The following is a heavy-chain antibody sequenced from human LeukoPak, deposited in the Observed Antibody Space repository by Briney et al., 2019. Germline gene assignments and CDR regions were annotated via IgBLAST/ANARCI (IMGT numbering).Heavy chain of an antibody. CDR3: ARRQGIQLWIDAFDI. J-gene: IGHJ3*02. D-gene: IGHD5-18*01. CDR2: IYPGDSDT. V-gene: IGHV5-51*01. CDR1: GYSFTSYW. Sequence: KLGESLKISCKGSGYSFTSYWIGWVRQMPGKGLEWMGIIYPGDSDTRYSLSFQGQVTISADKSISTAYLQWSSLKASDTAMYYCARRQGIQLWIDAFDIWGQGTMVTVSS.